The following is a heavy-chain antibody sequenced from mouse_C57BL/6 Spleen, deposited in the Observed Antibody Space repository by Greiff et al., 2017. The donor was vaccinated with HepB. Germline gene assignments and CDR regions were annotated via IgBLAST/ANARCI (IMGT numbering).Heavy chain of an antibody. CDR1: GFTFSDYG. CDR2: ISSGSSTI. V-gene: IGHV5-17*01. Sequence: EVQLVESGGGLVKPGGSLKLSCAASGFTFSDYGMHWVRQAPEKGLEWVAYISSGSSTIYYADTVKGRFTISRDNAKNTLFLQMTSLRSEDTAMYYCARHLHYAMDYWGQGTSVTVSS. J-gene: IGHJ4*01. CDR3: ARHLHYAMDY.